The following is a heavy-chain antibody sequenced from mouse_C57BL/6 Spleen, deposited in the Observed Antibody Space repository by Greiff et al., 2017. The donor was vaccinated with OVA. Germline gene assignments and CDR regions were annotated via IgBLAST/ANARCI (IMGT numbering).Heavy chain of an antibody. CDR2: INPYNGGT. CDR1: GYTFTDYY. V-gene: IGHV1-19*01. D-gene: IGHD4-1*01. CDR3: AKTKTGTGGYYFDY. J-gene: IGHJ2*01. Sequence: EVMLVESGPVLVKPGASVKMSCKASGYTFTDYYMNWVKQSHGKSLEWIGVINPYNGGTSYNQKFKGKATLTVDKSSSTAYMELNSLTSEDSAVYYCAKTKTGTGGYYFDYWGQGTTLTVSS.